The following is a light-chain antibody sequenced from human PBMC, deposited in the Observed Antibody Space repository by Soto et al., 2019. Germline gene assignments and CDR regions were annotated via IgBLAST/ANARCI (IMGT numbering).Light chain of an antibody. V-gene: IGLV2-14*01. CDR1: SSYVGGYNY. J-gene: IGLJ3*02. CDR2: EVS. Sequence: QSALTQPASVSGSPGQSITISCTGSSSYVGGYNYVSWYQQHPGKAPKLMIYEVSNRPSGVSNRFSGSKSGNTASLTISGLQAEDEADYYCISFTSNSQWVFGGGTQLTVL. CDR3: ISFTSNSQWV.